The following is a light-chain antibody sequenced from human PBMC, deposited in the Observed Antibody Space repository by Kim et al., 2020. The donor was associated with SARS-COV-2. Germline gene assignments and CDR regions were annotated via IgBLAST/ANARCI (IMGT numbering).Light chain of an antibody. CDR1: QSVSSN. CDR3: QQYNYWPRT. J-gene: IGKJ1*01. CDR2: GAS. Sequence: EIVMTQSPATLSVSPGERATLSCRASQSVSSNLAWYQQKPGQAPRLLIYGASTRATGIPARFSGSGSGTEFTLTISSLQSEDFAVYYCQQYNYWPRTFGQGTKVDIK. V-gene: IGKV3-15*01.